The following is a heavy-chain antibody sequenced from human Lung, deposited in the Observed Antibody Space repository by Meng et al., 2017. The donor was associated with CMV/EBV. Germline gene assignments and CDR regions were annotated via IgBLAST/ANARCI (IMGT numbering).Heavy chain of an antibody. CDR3: AREEGIGGFDP. CDR1: GGSISSYY. CDR2: IYYSGST. J-gene: IGHJ5*02. V-gene: IGHV4-59*01. D-gene: IGHD3-10*01. Sequence: QRHLRESGPGLVKPSETLSLTCTVSGGSISSYYWSWIRQPPGKGLEWIGYIYYSGSTNYTPSLKSRVTISVDTSKNQFSLKLSSVTAADTAVYYCAREEGIGGFDPWGQGTLVTVSS.